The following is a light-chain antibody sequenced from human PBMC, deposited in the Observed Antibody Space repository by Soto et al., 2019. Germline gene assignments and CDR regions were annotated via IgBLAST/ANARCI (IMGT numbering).Light chain of an antibody. CDR3: QQYGGSAST. CDR2: GAS. CDR1: QSVSSSY. J-gene: IGKJ1*01. V-gene: IGKV3-20*01. Sequence: EIVLTQSPGTLSLSPGERATLSCRASQSVSSSYLAWYQHKPGQAPRLLIYGASSRATGIPDRFSGSGSGTDFTLTISRLEPEDFAVYYCQQYGGSASTFGQGTEVEI.